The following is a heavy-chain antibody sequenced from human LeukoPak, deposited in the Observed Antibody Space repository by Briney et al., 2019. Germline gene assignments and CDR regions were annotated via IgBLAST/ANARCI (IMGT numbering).Heavy chain of an antibody. CDR1: GGSFSGYY. CDR3: ARSSAVDYDILTGIGSDY. D-gene: IGHD3-9*01. V-gene: IGHV4-34*01. J-gene: IGHJ4*02. CDR2: INHSGST. Sequence: SETLSLTCAVYGGSFSGYYWSWIRQPPGKGLEWIGEINHSGSTNYNPSLKSRVTISVDTSKNQFSLKLSSVTAADTAVYYCARSSAVDYDILTGIGSDYWGQGTLVTVSS.